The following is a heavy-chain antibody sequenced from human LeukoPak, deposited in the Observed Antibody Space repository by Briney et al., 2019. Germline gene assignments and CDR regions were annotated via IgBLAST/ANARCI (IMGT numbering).Heavy chain of an antibody. CDR1: GFTFSDYY. J-gene: IGHJ6*02. CDR3: ARLRRYSSSWTLGYDYAMDV. D-gene: IGHD6-13*01. V-gene: IGHV3-11*01. CDR2: ISSGGSTI. Sequence: GGSLRLSCAASGFTFSDYYMSWIRQAPGKGLEWVSYISSGGSTIYYADSVKGRFTISRDNAKNSLYLQMNSLRAEDTAVYYCARLRRYSSSWTLGYDYAMDVWGQGTTVTVSS.